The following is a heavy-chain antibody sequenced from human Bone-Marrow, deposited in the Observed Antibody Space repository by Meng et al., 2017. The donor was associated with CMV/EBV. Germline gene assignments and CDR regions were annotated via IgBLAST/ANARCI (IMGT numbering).Heavy chain of an antibody. V-gene: IGHV1-2*02. D-gene: IGHD3-16*01. CDR3: ARVGLRGAYWFDP. Sequence: ASVKVSCKASGGTFTGYYMHWVRQAPGQGLEWMGWINPNSGGTKYAQKFQGRVTMTRDTSISTAYMELSRLRSDDTAVYYCARVGLRGAYWFDPWGQGTRVTVYS. J-gene: IGHJ5*02. CDR2: INPNSGGT. CDR1: GGTFTGYY.